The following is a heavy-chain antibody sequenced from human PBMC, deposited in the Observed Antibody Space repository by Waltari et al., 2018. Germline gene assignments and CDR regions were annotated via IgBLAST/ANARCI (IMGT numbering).Heavy chain of an antibody. Sequence: QVQLVQSGAEVKKPGASVKVSCKVSGYTLTELSMHWVRQAPGKGLEWMGGFDPEDGETIYAQKFQGRVTMTEDTSTDTAYMELSSLRSEDTAVYYCATDLSYGDLKLPYYYYYGMDVWGQGTTVTVSS. CDR2: FDPEDGET. CDR3: ATDLSYGDLKLPYYYYYGMDV. D-gene: IGHD4-17*01. CDR1: GYTLTELS. J-gene: IGHJ6*02. V-gene: IGHV1-24*01.